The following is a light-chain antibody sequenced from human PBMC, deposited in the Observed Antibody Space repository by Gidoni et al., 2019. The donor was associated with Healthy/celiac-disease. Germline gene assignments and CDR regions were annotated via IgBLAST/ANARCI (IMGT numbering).Light chain of an antibody. J-gene: IGKJ4*01. CDR2: AAS. CDR1: QGISSY. V-gene: IGKV1-9*01. Sequence: DIQLTQSPSFLSASVGDRVTITCRASQGISSYLAWYQQKPGKAPKLLIYAASTLQSGVPSRFSGSGSGTEFTLKISSLQPEEFATYYCQQLNSYPATFGGGTKVEIK. CDR3: QQLNSYPAT.